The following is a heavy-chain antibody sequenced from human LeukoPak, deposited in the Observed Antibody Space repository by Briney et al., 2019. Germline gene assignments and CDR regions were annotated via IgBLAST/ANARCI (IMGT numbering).Heavy chain of an antibody. J-gene: IGHJ4*02. V-gene: IGHV3-7*03. CDR1: GFTFSNAW. CDR3: ARDGYNYDY. D-gene: IGHD5-24*01. Sequence: PGGSLRLSCAASGFTFSNAWMNWVRQAPGKGLEWVANIKQDGSEKYYVDSVKGRFTISRDNAKNSLYLQMNSLRAEDTAVYYCARDGYNYDYWGQGTLVTVSS. CDR2: IKQDGSEK.